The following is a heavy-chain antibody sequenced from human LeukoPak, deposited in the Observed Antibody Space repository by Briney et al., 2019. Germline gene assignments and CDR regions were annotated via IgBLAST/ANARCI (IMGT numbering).Heavy chain of an antibody. CDR2: INPNSGGT. CDR3: ARTDYGDLIPAFDI. Sequence: ASVKVSCKASGYTFTGYYMHWVRQAPGQGLEWMGWINPNSGGTNYAQKFQGRVTMTRDTSISTAYMELSRLRSDDTAVYYCARTDYGDLIPAFDIWGQGTMVTVSS. D-gene: IGHD4-17*01. V-gene: IGHV1-2*02. CDR1: GYTFTGYY. J-gene: IGHJ3*02.